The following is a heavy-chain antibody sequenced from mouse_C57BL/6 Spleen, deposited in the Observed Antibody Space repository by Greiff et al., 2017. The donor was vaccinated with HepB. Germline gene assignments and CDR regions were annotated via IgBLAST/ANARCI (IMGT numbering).Heavy chain of an antibody. CDR1: GYSITSGYY. J-gene: IGHJ2*01. CDR3: ARDRGDGSSYFDY. CDR2: ISYDGSN. Sequence: EVHLVESGPGLVKPSQSLSLTCSVTGYSITSGYYWNWIRQFPGNKLEWMGYISYDGSNNYNPSLKNRIAITRDTSKNQFFLKLNSVTTEDTATYYCARDRGDGSSYFDYWGQGTTLTVSS. V-gene: IGHV3-6*01. D-gene: IGHD1-1*01.